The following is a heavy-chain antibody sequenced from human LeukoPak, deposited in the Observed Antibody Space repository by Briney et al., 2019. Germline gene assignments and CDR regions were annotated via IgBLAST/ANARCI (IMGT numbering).Heavy chain of an antibody. CDR2: IKQDGSEK. J-gene: IGHJ4*02. V-gene: IGHV3-7*04. CDR3: ARETDGFDY. D-gene: IGHD2-21*02. Sequence: GGSLRLSCAASGFTFSNFWMHWVRQAPGKGLEWVANIKQDGSEKYYVDSVKGQFTISRDNANNSLYLQMNSLRAEDTAMYYCARETDGFDYWGQGTLVTVSS. CDR1: GFTFSNFW.